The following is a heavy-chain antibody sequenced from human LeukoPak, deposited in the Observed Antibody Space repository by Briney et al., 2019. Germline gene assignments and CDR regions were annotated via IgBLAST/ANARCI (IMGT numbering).Heavy chain of an antibody. Sequence: GGSLRLSCAASGNYWMHWVRQAPGKGLVWVSHINSDGSWTSYADSVKGRFTISKDNAKNTVYLQMNSLRAEDTAVYYCVSSYETYWGRGTLVTVSS. CDR3: VSSYETY. CDR2: INSDGSWT. CDR1: GNYW. J-gene: IGHJ4*02. D-gene: IGHD3-22*01. V-gene: IGHV3-74*01.